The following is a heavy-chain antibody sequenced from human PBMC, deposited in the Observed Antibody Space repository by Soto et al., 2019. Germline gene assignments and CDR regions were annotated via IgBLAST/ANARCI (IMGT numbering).Heavy chain of an antibody. D-gene: IGHD1-1*01. CDR2: IYYSGST. CDR3: AREGTTVDSYYYYGMDV. Sequence: QVQLQESGPGLVKPSETLSLTCTVSGGSISSYYWSWIRQPPGKGLEWIGYIYYSGSTNYNPSLKSRVTISVDTSKNQFSLKLSSVTAADTAVYYCAREGTTVDSYYYYGMDVRGQGTTVTVSS. J-gene: IGHJ6*02. V-gene: IGHV4-59*01. CDR1: GGSISSYY.